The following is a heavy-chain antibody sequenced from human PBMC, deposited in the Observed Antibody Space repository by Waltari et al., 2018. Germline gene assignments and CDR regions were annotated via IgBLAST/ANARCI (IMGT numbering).Heavy chain of an antibody. CDR1: GGSISSYY. CDR3: ASSLEWYPYYFDY. Sequence: QVQLQESGPGLVKPSETLSLTCTVPGGSISSYYWSWIRQPPGKGLEWIGYIYYSGSTNYNPSLKSRVTISVDTSKNQFSLKLSSVTAADTAVYYCASSLEWYPYYFDYWGQGTLVTVSS. CDR2: IYYSGST. V-gene: IGHV4-59*01. J-gene: IGHJ4*02. D-gene: IGHD3-3*01.